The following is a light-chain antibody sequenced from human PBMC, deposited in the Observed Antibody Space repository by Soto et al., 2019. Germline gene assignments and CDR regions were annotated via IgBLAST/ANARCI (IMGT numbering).Light chain of an antibody. V-gene: IGKV3-20*01. CDR3: QDYGTSWT. CDR1: QSVSRNK. Sequence: NVLTQSPATVSLSPGDRATLPCRASQSVSRNKLAWYQQKPGQAPRRRIYAASSRATGIQDRFSGSGSGTDFTLTINRLEPEDFAVDDCQDYGTSWTFGQGTKVDIK. CDR2: AAS. J-gene: IGKJ1*01.